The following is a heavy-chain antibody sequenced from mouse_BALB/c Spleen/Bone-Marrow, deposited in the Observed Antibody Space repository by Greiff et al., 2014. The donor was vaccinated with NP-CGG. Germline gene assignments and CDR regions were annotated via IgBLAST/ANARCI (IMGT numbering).Heavy chain of an antibody. CDR1: GYMFTSFW. J-gene: IGHJ2*01. D-gene: IGHD2-4*01. V-gene: IGHV1-69*02. CDR2: ISPSDGYT. Sequence: QVQLQQPGAELVRPGASVKLSCKASGYMFTSFWMNWVKQRPGQGLEWIGNISPSDGYTNYNQKFKDKATLTVDKSSSTAYMQLNSPTSEDSAVYYCIREGTMITTWVDYWGQGTTLTVSS. CDR3: IREGTMITTWVDY.